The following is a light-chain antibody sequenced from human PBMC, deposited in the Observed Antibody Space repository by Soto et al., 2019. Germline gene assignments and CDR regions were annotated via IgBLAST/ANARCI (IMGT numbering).Light chain of an antibody. Sequence: QSALTQPPPASGSPGQSVTISCTGTKNDIGVYDFVSWYQHHPGKAPGLIIYEVVQRPSGFPDRFSGSKSGNTASLTVSGLQAADVADYLWKSYVGSISYVFGSGTRV. V-gene: IGLV2-8*01. CDR1: KNDIGVYDF. J-gene: IGLJ1*01. CDR2: EVV. CDR3: KSYVGSISYV.